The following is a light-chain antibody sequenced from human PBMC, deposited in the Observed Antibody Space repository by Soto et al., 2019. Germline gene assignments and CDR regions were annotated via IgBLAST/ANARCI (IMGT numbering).Light chain of an antibody. CDR1: QSVSTQ. Sequence: EILLTQSPATLSVSPGETATLSCRSSQSVSTQLAWYQQTPGQAPRLLINDASTRATGVPARFSGWGSGTEFTLTISSLQSEDFAVYYGQQYNNWPPITFGQGTRLEIK. CDR2: DAS. J-gene: IGKJ5*01. V-gene: IGKV3-15*01. CDR3: QQYNNWPPIT.